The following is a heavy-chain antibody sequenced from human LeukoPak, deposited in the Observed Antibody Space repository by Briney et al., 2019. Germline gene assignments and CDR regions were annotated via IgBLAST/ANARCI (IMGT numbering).Heavy chain of an antibody. CDR1: GGSISSSNW. D-gene: IGHD3-10*01. Sequence: SETLSLTCAVSGGSISSSNWWNWVRQPPGKGLEWIGQIYHSGSTNYNPSLKTRVTISVDKSKSQFSLNLTSVTAADTAVYYCARRPYYYGSGSYLDYWGQGTLVTVSS. CDR3: ARRPYYYGSGSYLDY. V-gene: IGHV4-4*02. J-gene: IGHJ4*02. CDR2: IYHSGST.